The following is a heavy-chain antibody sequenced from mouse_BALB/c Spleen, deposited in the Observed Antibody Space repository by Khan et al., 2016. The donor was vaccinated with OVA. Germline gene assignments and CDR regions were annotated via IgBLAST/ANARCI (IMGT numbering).Heavy chain of an antibody. J-gene: IGHJ2*01. CDR1: GYNFINYW. CDR2: INPSNGYT. CDR3: GSRGLRLDFDC. Sequence: VQLQQSGAELAKPGASVKMSCKASGYNFINYWILWIKQRPGQGLEWIGYINPSNGYTEYNQNFKDKATLTADKSSSTAYMQLSSLTSEDSKVFYCGSRGLRLDFDCWGKGTTLTVSS. D-gene: IGHD2-12*01. V-gene: IGHV1-7*01.